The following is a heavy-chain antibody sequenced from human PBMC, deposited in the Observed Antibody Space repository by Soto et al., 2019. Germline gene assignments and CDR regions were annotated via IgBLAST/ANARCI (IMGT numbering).Heavy chain of an antibody. V-gene: IGHV5-10-1*01. Sequence: GESLKISFKGSGYSFTSYWISWVRQMPGKGLEWMGRIDPCDSYTNYSPSFQGHVTISADKSISTAYLKWSSLKASDTAMYYCERHEIFGVVTYGMDVWGQGTTVTVSS. D-gene: IGHD3-3*01. CDR2: IDPCDSYT. J-gene: IGHJ6*02. CDR3: ERHEIFGVVTYGMDV. CDR1: GYSFTSYW.